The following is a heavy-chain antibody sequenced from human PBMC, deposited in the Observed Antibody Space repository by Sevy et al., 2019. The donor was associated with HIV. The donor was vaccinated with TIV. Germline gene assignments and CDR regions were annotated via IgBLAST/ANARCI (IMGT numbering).Heavy chain of an antibody. Sequence: ASVKVSCKASGYTFTSYDINWVRQATGQGLEWMGWMNPNSGNTGYSQKFQGRVTMTRNTSISTAYMELSSLRSEDTAVYYCARGRTRYIVAMVVLDYWGQGTLVTVSS. CDR1: GYTFTSYD. J-gene: IGHJ4*02. D-gene: IGHD2-15*01. CDR3: ARGRTRYIVAMVVLDY. CDR2: MNPNSGNT. V-gene: IGHV1-8*01.